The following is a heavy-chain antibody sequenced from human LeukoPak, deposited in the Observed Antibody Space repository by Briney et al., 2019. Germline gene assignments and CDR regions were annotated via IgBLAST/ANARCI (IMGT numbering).Heavy chain of an antibody. CDR3: ARDWRSDRGGY. CDR1: GGTFSSYA. Sequence: GASVKVSCKASGGTFSSYAISWVRQAPGQGLEWMGWISAYNGNTNYAQKLQGRVTMTTDTSTSTAYMELRSLRSDDTAVYYCARDWRSDRGGYWGQGTLVTVSS. J-gene: IGHJ4*02. D-gene: IGHD3-16*01. CDR2: ISAYNGNT. V-gene: IGHV1-18*01.